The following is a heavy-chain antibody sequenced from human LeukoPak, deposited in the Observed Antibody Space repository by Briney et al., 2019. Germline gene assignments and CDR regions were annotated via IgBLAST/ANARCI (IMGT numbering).Heavy chain of an antibody. CDR2: INNDGSTT. CDR3: ARGDATRINFFDN. V-gene: IGHV3-74*01. D-gene: IGHD1-14*01. J-gene: IGHJ4*02. CDR1: GFTFSSHW. Sequence: GESLKISCAASGFTFSSHWMHWVRQAPGKGLVWVSRINNDGSTTNYADSVKGRFTISRDNAKNTLYLQMNSLRADDTAVYYCARGDATRINFFDNWGQGTLVTVSS.